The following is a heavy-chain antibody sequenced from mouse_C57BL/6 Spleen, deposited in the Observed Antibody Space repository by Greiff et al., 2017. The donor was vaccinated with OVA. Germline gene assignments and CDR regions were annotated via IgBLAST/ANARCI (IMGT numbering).Heavy chain of an antibody. CDR2: ISSGGDYI. CDR1: GFTFSSYA. D-gene: IGHD2-5*01. CDR3: TRGGSNYNAMDY. J-gene: IGHJ4*01. V-gene: IGHV5-9-1*02. Sequence: EVMLVESGGGLVKPGGSLKLSCAASGFTFSSYAMSWVRQTPEKRLEWVAYISSGGDYIYYADTVKGRFTISRDNARNTLYLQMSSLKSEDTAMYYCTRGGSNYNAMDYWGQGTSVTVSS.